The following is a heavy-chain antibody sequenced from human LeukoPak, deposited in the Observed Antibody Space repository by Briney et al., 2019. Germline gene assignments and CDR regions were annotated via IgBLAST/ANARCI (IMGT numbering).Heavy chain of an antibody. Sequence: GRSLRLSCAASGFTFDDYAMHWVRQAPGKGLEWVSGISWNSGSIGYADSVKGRFTISRDNAKNSLYLQMNSLRAEDTALYYCATDRSGSYYRPYYFDYWGQGTLVTVSS. D-gene: IGHD1-26*01. CDR1: GFTFDDYA. V-gene: IGHV3-9*01. J-gene: IGHJ4*02. CDR2: ISWNSGSI. CDR3: ATDRSGSYYRPYYFDY.